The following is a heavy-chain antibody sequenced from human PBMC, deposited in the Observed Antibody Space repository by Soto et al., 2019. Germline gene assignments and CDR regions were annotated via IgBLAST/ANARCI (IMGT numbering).Heavy chain of an antibody. CDR2: IIPILGIA. V-gene: IGHV1-69*02. CDR3: ARVNEYSGYAPDY. D-gene: IGHD5-12*01. CDR1: GGTFSSYT. Sequence: QVQLVQSGAEVQKPGSSVKVSCKASGGTFSSYTISWVRQAPGQGLEWMGRIIPILGIANYAQKFQGRVTITADKSTSTAYMELSSLRSEDTAVYYCARVNEYSGYAPDYWGQGTLVTVSS. J-gene: IGHJ4*02.